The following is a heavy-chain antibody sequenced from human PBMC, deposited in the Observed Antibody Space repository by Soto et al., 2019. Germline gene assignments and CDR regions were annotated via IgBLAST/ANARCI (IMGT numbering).Heavy chain of an antibody. V-gene: IGHV4-31*03. Sequence: TQSLTCPVSGGSISSGGYYWRWISKHPGKGLEWIGYIYYSGSTYYNPSLKSRVTISVDTSKNQFSLKLSSVTAADTAVYYCARQGPSYYYDSSGYGAGFDYWGQGTLVTVSS. D-gene: IGHD3-22*01. CDR1: GGSISSGGYY. CDR2: IYYSGST. CDR3: ARQGPSYYYDSSGYGAGFDY. J-gene: IGHJ4*02.